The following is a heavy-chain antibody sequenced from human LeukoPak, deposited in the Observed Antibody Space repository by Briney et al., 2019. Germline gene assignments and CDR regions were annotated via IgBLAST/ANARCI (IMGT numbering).Heavy chain of an antibody. V-gene: IGHV4-39*01. Sequence: GSLRLSCAASGFTFSSYWMSWIRQPPGKGLEWIGSIYYSGSTYYNPSLKSRVTISVDTSENQFSLKLSSVTAADTAVYYCARRGSGWYYFDYWGQGTLVTVSS. CDR1: GFTFSSYW. J-gene: IGHJ4*02. D-gene: IGHD6-19*01. CDR3: ARRGSGWYYFDY. CDR2: IYYSGST.